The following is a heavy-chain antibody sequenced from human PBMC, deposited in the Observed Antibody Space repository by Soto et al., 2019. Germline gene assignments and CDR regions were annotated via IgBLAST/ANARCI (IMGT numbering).Heavy chain of an antibody. V-gene: IGHV3-21*01. J-gene: IGHJ4*02. CDR2: LSSSSSYI. CDR3: ARGPVGVTTPHYLDY. CDR1: GFTFSYYS. Sequence: GGSLRLSCAASGFTFSYYSMNWVRQAPGKGLEWVSSLSSSSSYIYYADSVKGRFTISRDNAKNSLYLQMNSLRAEDTAVYYCARGPVGVTTPHYLDYWGQGTLVTVSS. D-gene: IGHD4-17*01.